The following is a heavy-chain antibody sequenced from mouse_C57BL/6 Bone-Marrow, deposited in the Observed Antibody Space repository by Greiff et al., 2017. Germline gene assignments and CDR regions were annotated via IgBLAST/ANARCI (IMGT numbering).Heavy chain of an antibody. D-gene: IGHD3-1*01. Sequence: QVQLKESGAELARPGASVKLSCKASGYTFTSYGISWVKQRTGQGLEWIGEIYPRSGNTYYNEKFKGKATLTADKSSSTAYMELRSLTSEDSAVYFCARPRNYYFDYWGQGTTLTVSS. J-gene: IGHJ2*01. V-gene: IGHV1-81*01. CDR1: GYTFTSYG. CDR3: ARPRNYYFDY. CDR2: IYPRSGNT.